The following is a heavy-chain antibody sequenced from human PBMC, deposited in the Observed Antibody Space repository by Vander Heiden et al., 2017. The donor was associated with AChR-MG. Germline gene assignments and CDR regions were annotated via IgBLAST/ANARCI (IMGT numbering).Heavy chain of an antibody. D-gene: IGHD3-9*01. CDR1: GFTFSSYA. J-gene: IGHJ4*02. V-gene: IGHV3-30-3*01. CDR2: ISYDGSNK. Sequence: QVQLVPPGGGVLQRARSLSLSRAAPGFTFSSYAMHWVRQAPGKGLEWVAVISYDGSNKYYADSVKGRFTISRDNSKNTLYLQMNSLRAEDTAVYYCARDGRYFDWLPRGYFDYWGQGTLVTVSS. CDR3: ARDGRYFDWLPRGYFDY.